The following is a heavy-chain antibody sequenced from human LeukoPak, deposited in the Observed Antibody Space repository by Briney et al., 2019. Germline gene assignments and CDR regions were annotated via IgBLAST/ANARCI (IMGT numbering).Heavy chain of an antibody. CDR1: GYTFTSYA. CDR3: ARVQSAYCSSSSCYGGYFDY. D-gene: IGHD2-2*01. V-gene: IGHV1-3*01. CDR2: IDAGNGNT. Sequence: ASVKVSCKASGYTFTSYAMHWVRQAPGQRPEWMGWIDAGNGNTKYSQKFQGRVTITRDTSASTAYMELSSLRPEDTAVYYCARVQSAYCSSSSCYGGYFDYWGQGTLVTVSS. J-gene: IGHJ4*02.